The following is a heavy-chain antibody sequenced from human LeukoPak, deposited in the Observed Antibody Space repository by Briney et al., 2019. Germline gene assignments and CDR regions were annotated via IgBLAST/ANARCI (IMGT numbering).Heavy chain of an antibody. CDR3: ARDRGRSEIAAAVNWFDP. CDR2: IYSGGST. J-gene: IGHJ5*02. D-gene: IGHD6-13*01. Sequence: GGSLRLSCAASGFTVSSNYMSWVRQAPGKGLEWVSVIYSGGSTYYADSVKGRFTISRDNSKNTLYLQMNSLRAEDTAVYYCARDRGRSEIAAAVNWFDPWGQGTLVTVSS. CDR1: GFTVSSNY. V-gene: IGHV3-66*01.